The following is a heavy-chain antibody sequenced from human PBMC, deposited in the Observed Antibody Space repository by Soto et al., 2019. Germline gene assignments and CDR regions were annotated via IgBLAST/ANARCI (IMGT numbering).Heavy chain of an antibody. CDR3: ARALGYSGYAGMDV. CDR2: ISPDNGNT. Sequence: QVQLVQSGGEVKKPGASVKVSCKASGYTFTIYGINWVRQAPGQGLEWMGWISPDNGNTNYAPKLQGRVTMTTDPSTSTAYMELGSLRSDDTAVYYCARALGYSGYAGMDVWGQWTTVTVSS. D-gene: IGHD5-12*01. J-gene: IGHJ6*02. CDR1: GYTFTIYG. V-gene: IGHV1-18*01.